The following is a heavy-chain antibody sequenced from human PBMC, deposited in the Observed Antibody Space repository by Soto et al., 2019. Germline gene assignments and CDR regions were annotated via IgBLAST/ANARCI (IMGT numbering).Heavy chain of an antibody. CDR2: INHSGST. J-gene: IGHJ4*02. Sequence: QVQLQQWGAGLVKPSETLSLTCAVYGGSFSGYYWSWIRQPPGKGLEWIGEINHSGSTNYNPSLKSRVTISVDTSKNQFSLKLSSVTAADTAVYYCARGTMYSSSWYIYWGQGTLVTVSS. CDR3: ARGTMYSSSWYIY. CDR1: GGSFSGYY. D-gene: IGHD6-13*01. V-gene: IGHV4-34*01.